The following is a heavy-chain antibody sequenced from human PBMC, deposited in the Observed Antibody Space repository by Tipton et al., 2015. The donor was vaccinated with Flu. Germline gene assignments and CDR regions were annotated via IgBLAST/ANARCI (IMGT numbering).Heavy chain of an antibody. V-gene: IGHV4-4*01. D-gene: IGHD3-22*01. J-gene: IGHJ4*02. CDR1: GGSISSGTW. CDR2: IYHSGSP. CDR3: ARGGSYFDTSGYQPLDS. Sequence: TLSLTCAVSGGSISSGTWWSWVRQPPGKGLEWIGEIYHSGSPKYNPSLKSRVTISLDTSKNQFSLKMTTVTAADTAVYFCARGGSYFDTSGYQPLDSWGQGTLVTVS.